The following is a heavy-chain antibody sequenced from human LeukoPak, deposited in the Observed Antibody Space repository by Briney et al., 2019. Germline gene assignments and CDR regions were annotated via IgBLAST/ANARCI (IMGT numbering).Heavy chain of an antibody. V-gene: IGHV3-7*05. CDR2: IKQDGSEK. J-gene: IGHJ4*02. D-gene: IGHD3-22*01. CDR3: ARKGITMIVVAATGYYFDY. CDR1: GFTFSSYW. Sequence: PGGSLRLSCAASGFTFSSYWMSWVRQAPGKGLEWAANIKQDGSEKYYVDSVKGRFTISRDNAKNSLYLQMNSLRAEDTAVYYCARKGITMIVVAATGYYFDYWGQGTLVTVSS.